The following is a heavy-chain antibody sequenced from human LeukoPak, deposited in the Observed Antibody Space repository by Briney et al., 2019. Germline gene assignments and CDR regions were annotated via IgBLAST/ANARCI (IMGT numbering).Heavy chain of an antibody. CDR1: GFTFSSDW. CDR3: AKYCGGDCYGMAV. Sequence: GGSLRLSCTASGFTFSSDWMSWVRQAPGKWLEWVANIKQDGSEKDYVASVKGQFNISRDNPKNSLYLQMNSLRAEDTAVYYCAKYCGGDCYGMAVWGQGTTVTVSS. J-gene: IGHJ6*02. D-gene: IGHD2-21*01. CDR2: IKQDGSEK. V-gene: IGHV3-7*01.